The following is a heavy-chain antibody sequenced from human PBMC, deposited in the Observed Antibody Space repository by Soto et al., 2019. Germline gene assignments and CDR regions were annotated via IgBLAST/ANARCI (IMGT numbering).Heavy chain of an antibody. V-gene: IGHV1-8*01. CDR2: MNPNSGNT. CDR1: GYTFTSYD. D-gene: IGHD3-10*01. CDR3: ARGSYYGSGTNN. J-gene: IGHJ4*02. Sequence: ASVKVSCKASGYTFTSYDINWVRQATGQVLEWMGWMNPNSGNTGYAQKFQGRVTMTRNTSISTAYMELSSLRSEDTAVYYCARGSYYGSGTNNWGQGTLVTVSS.